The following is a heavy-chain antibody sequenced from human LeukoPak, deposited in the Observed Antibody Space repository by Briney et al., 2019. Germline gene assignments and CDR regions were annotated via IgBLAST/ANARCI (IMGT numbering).Heavy chain of an antibody. CDR1: GGSISSSSYY. CDR3: IGGFLI. Sequence: SQTLSLTCTVSGGSISSSSYYCGSIRQPPGKGLEWVGSIYYSGSTYYNPSLKSRVTLSVGTSKNQFSLKLSSVTAADTAVYYCIGGFLIWGKGTTVTVSS. J-gene: IGHJ6*04. D-gene: IGHD2/OR15-2a*01. CDR2: IYYSGST. V-gene: IGHV4-39*07.